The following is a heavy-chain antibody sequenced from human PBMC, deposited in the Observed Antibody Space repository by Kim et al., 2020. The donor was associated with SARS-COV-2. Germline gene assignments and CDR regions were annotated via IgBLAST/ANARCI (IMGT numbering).Heavy chain of an antibody. V-gene: IGHV3-21*01. CDR2: ISSSSSYI. Sequence: GGSLRLSCAASGFTFSSYSMNWVRQAPGKGLEWVSSISSSSSYIYYADSVKGRFTISRDNAKNSLYLQMNSLRAEDTAVYYCASLGLVVVPAAMPNYNWFDPWGQGTLVTVSS. J-gene: IGHJ5*02. CDR3: ASLGLVVVPAAMPNYNWFDP. D-gene: IGHD2-2*01. CDR1: GFTFSSYS.